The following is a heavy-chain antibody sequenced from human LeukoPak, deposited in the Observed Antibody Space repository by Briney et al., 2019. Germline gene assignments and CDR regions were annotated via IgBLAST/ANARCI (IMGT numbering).Heavy chain of an antibody. CDR3: ARNRPSNYYDRSGYPDY. CDR1: GGSISSGGYY. CDR2: IYYSGST. Sequence: SETLSLTCTVSGGSISSGGYYWSWIRQHPGQGLEWIGYIYYSGSTYYNPSLKSRVTISVDTSKNQFSLKLSSVTAADTAVYYCARNRPSNYYDRSGYPDYWGQGTLVTVSS. D-gene: IGHD3-22*01. J-gene: IGHJ4*02. V-gene: IGHV4-31*03.